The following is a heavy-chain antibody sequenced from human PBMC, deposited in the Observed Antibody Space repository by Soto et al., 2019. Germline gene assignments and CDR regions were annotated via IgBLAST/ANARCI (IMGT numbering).Heavy chain of an antibody. CDR3: ARSGVEKATIYYFDY. V-gene: IGHV4-59*04. D-gene: IGHD5-12*01. Sequence: SETLSLTCTVSGGSIGSYYWSWIRQPPGKGLEWIGYIYYSGSTYYNPSLKSRVTISVDTSKNQFSLKLSSVTAADTAVYYCARSGVEKATIYYFDYWGQGTLVTVSS. CDR2: IYYSGST. J-gene: IGHJ4*02. CDR1: GGSIGSYY.